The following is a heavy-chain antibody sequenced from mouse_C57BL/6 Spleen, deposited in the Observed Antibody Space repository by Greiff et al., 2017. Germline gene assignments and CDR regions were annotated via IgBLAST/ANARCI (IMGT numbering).Heavy chain of an antibody. Sequence: DVQLQESGPGLVKPSQSLSLTCSVTGYSITSGYYWNWIRQFPGNKLEWMGYISYDGSNNYNPSLKNRISITSDTSKNQFFLKLNSVTTEDTATYYCAREGYDGYWYFDVWGTGTTVTVSS. CDR3: AREGYDGYWYFDV. CDR2: ISYDGSN. CDR1: GYSITSGYY. V-gene: IGHV3-6*01. J-gene: IGHJ1*03. D-gene: IGHD2-3*01.